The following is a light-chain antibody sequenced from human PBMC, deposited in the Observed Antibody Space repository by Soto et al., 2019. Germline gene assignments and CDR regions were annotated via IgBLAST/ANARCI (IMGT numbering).Light chain of an antibody. V-gene: IGLV2-14*03. CDR2: DVS. CDR1: SSDVGAFNY. J-gene: IGLJ2*01. CDR3: NSYTTSSTVV. Sequence: QSALTQPASVSGSPGQSITISCTGTSSDVGAFNYVSWYQQYPAKAPKLIIYDVSRRPSGVSNRFSGSKSGNTASLTISGLQSEDEADYYCNSYTTSSTVVFGGGTKVTVL.